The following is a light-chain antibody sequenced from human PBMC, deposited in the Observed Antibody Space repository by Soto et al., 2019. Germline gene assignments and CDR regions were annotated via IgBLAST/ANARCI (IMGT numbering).Light chain of an antibody. J-gene: IGKJ2*01. CDR1: QSVGST. V-gene: IGKV3-15*01. Sequence: EIVMTQSPATLSVSPGERATLSCRASQSVGSTLVWYQQKPGQAPRLLISGASTRAAGIPARFSGSGSGTEFTLTISSLQSEDFADYYCQQYKSWPPTFGQGTKLEIK. CDR3: QQYKSWPPT. CDR2: GAS.